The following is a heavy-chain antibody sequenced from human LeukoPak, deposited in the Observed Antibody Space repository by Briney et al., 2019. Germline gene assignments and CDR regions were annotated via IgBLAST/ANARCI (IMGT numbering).Heavy chain of an antibody. CDR2: ISSRSSTI. CDR3: ARETQWTHWE. J-gene: IGHJ4*02. CDR1: GFTFSSYS. V-gene: IGHV3-48*04. Sequence: GGSLRLSCAASGFTFSSYSMNWVRQAPGKGLEWVSYISSRSSTIYYADSVKGRFTISRDNAKNSLYLQMNSLRVEDTAVYYCARETQWTHWEWGQGTLVTVSS. D-gene: IGHD6-19*01.